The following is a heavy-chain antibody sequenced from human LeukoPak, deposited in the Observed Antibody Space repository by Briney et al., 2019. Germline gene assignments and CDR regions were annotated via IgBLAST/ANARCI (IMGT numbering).Heavy chain of an antibody. CDR2: IYYSGST. D-gene: IGHD3-3*01. CDR1: GGSISSYY. V-gene: IGHV4-59*01. Sequence: SETLSLTCTASGGSISSYYWSWIRQPPGKGLEWIGYIYYSGSTNYNPSLKSRVTISVDTSKNQFSLKLSSVTAADTAVYYCARGGYDFWSGYPSWAFDIWGQGTMVTVSS. CDR3: ARGGYDFWSGYPSWAFDI. J-gene: IGHJ3*02.